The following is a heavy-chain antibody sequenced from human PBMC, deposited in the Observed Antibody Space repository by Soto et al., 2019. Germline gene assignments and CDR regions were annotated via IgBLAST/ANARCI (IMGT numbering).Heavy chain of an antibody. CDR3: ASQEEYSGSDASAFDI. J-gene: IGHJ3*02. CDR1: GYRFTSYW. D-gene: IGHD1-26*01. CDR2: IYPGDSDT. V-gene: IGHV5-51*01. Sequence: PGESLKISCKGSGYRFTSYWIGWVRQMPGKGLEWMGIIYPGDSDTRYSPSFQGQVTISADKSISTAYLQWSSLKASDTAMNYCASQEEYSGSDASAFDIWGQGAMVTV.